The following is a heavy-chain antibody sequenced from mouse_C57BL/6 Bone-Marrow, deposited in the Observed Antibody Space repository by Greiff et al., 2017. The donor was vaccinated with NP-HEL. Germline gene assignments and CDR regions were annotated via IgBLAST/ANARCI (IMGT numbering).Heavy chain of an antibody. CDR1: GSAFTNYL. CDR2: INPGSGGT. J-gene: IGHJ3*01. CDR3: ASHDGYYVKFAY. Sequence: QVQLQQSGAELVRPGTSVKVSCKASGSAFTNYLIEWVKQRPGQGLEWIGVINPGSGGTNYNEKFKGKATLTADQSSSTAYMQLSSLTSEDSAVYFCASHDGYYVKFAYWGQGTLVTVSA. V-gene: IGHV1-54*01. D-gene: IGHD2-3*01.